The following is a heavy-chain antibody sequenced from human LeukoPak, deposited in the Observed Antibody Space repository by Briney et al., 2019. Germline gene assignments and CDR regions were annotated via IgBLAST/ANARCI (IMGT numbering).Heavy chain of an antibody. J-gene: IGHJ4*02. CDR1: GFTFSSYS. V-gene: IGHV3-21*01. CDR2: VSSSSAHI. D-gene: IGHD1-26*01. CDR3: ARDIGGSYTAIDY. Sequence: GGSLRLSCAASGFTFSSYSMNWVRQAPGKGLEWVSFVSSSSAHINYADSVKGRFTISRDNPRNSLYLQMNSLRAEDTAVYYCARDIGGSYTAIDYWGQGTLVTVSS.